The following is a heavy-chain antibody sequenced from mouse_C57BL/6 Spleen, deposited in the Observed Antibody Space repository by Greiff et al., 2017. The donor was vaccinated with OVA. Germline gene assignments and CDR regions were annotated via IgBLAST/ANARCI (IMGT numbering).Heavy chain of an antibody. CDR3: SRGNCSRND. J-gene: IGHJ2*01. D-gene: IGHD1-1*01. V-gene: IGHV1-55*01. CDR2: IYPGSGST. CDR1: GYTFTSYW. Sequence: QVQLKQSGAELVKPGASVKMSCKASGYTFTSYWMTWVQQRPGQGLEWIGDIYPGSGSTNYNEKFKGKATLTVDKSSSTAYMQLSSLTSEDSAAYDDSRGNCSRNDWGKGTTLTVSS.